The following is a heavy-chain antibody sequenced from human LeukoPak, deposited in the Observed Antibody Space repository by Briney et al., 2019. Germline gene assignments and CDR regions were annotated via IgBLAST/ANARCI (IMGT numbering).Heavy chain of an antibody. CDR3: ARGAGYCSSTSCTYYYYYYMDV. J-gene: IGHJ6*03. Sequence: SETLSLTCAVYGGSFTNYYWSWIRQPPGKGLEWIGEINHSGSTKYNPSLKSRVTISVDTSKNQFSLKLSSVTAADTAVYYCARGAGYCSSTSCTYYYYYYMDVWGKGTTVTVSS. CDR1: GGSFTNYY. V-gene: IGHV4-34*01. D-gene: IGHD2-2*01. CDR2: INHSGST.